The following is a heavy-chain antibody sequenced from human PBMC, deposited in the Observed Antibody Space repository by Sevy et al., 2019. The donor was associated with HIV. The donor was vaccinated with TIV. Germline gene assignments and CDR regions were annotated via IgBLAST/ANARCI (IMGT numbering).Heavy chain of an antibody. CDR1: GYTFTSYD. CDR3: ARVAGDSSETYGMDV. V-gene: IGHV1-8*01. CDR2: MNPNSGNT. Sequence: ASVKVSCKASGYTFTSYDINWVRQATGQGLEWMGWMNPNSGNTGYAQKFQGRVTMTRNTSISTAYMELSSLRSEDTAVYYCARVAGDSSETYGMDVWGQGTTVTVSS. J-gene: IGHJ6*02. D-gene: IGHD3-22*01.